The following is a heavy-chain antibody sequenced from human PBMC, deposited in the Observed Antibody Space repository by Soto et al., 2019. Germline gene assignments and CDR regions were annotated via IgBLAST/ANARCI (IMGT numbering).Heavy chain of an antibody. Sequence: GSLRLSCAASGFNFSSYTMNWVRQAPGKGLEWVSSISSSSRYIYYADSVKGRFTISRDDAKNSLSLQMNSLRAEDTAVYYCARDRCRGDSCYQTSAFDIWGQGTMVTVSS. CDR3: ARDRCRGDSCYQTSAFDI. J-gene: IGHJ3*02. V-gene: IGHV3-21*01. D-gene: IGHD2-15*01. CDR1: GFNFSSYT. CDR2: ISSSSRYI.